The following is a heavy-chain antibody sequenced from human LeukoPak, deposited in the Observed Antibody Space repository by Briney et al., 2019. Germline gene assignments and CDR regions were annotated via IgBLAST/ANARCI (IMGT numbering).Heavy chain of an antibody. CDR2: INWSGGST. J-gene: IGHJ3*02. D-gene: IGHD2-2*01. Sequence: GGSLRLSCAASGFTFDDYGMSWVRQAPGKGLEWVSGINWSGGSTGYADSVKGRFTISRDNAKNSLYLQMNSLRAEDTALYYCAREDGYCSSTSCYTGAFDIWGQGTMVTVSS. CDR1: GFTFDDYG. CDR3: AREDGYCSSTSCYTGAFDI. V-gene: IGHV3-20*04.